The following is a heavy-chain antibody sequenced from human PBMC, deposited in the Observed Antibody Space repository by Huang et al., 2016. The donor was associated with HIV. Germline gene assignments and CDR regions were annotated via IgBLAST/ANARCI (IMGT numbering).Heavy chain of an antibody. V-gene: IGHV3-74*01. CDR2: INSGGSST. CDR3: ARDPRIQSWLNFFDY. CDR1: GFSISSYW. D-gene: IGHD3-22*01. Sequence: EVQLVESGGGLVQPGGSLRLSCAASGFSISSYWMHWVRQAPGKGLVWVSSINSGGSSTSYADSVKGRFTISRYNAKNTLYLQMNSLRAEDTAVYYCARDPRIQSWLNFFDYWGQGTLVSVSS. J-gene: IGHJ4*02.